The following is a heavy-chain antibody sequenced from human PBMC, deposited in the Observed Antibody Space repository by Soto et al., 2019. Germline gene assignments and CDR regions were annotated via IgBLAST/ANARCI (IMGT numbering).Heavy chain of an antibody. V-gene: IGHV1-18*04. Sequence: QVPLVQSGTEVKKSGASVNVSCKAFGYTFTSYGFSWVRQVPGQGLEWLGGISAFNGDTQYAQTMKGRLTVTTDTSTTTVHMELRSLTPADTAVYYCTREAGWQRMGPYDWGQGTLVTVS. CDR1: GYTFTSYG. CDR3: TREAGWQRMGPYD. J-gene: IGHJ4*02. D-gene: IGHD6-25*01. CDR2: ISAFNGDT.